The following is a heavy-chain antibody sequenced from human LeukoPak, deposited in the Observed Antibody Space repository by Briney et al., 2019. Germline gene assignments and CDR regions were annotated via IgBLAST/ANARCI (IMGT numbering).Heavy chain of an antibody. V-gene: IGHV4-4*02. J-gene: IGHJ4*02. CDR1: GGSVSSSNW. CDR2: IFRSGST. Sequence: SETLSLTCAVSGGSVSSSNWWSWVRQPPGKGLEWIGEIFRSGSTRYNPSLKSRVTISVDKSKNQFSLKLSSVTAADTGVYYCAAQSSSTSLKAFDYWGQGTPVTVSS. CDR3: AAQSSSTSLKAFDY. D-gene: IGHD2-2*01.